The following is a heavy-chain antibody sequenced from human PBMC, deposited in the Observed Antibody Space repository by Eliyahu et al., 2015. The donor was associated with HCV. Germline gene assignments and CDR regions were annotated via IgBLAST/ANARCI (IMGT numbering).Heavy chain of an antibody. D-gene: IGHD1-26*01. CDR2: IYYSGST. Sequence: QLQLQESGPGLVKPSETLSLTCTVSGGSISSSSYYWGWIRQPPGKGLEWIGSIYYSGSTYYNPSLKSRVTISVDTSKNQFSLKLSSVTAADTAVYYCARHEVESELTSNTINWFDPWGQGTLVTVSS. CDR3: ARHEVESELTSNTINWFDP. J-gene: IGHJ5*02. V-gene: IGHV4-39*01. CDR1: GGSISSSSYY.